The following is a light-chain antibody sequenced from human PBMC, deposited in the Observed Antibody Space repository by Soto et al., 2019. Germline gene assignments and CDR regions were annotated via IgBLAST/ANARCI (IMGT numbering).Light chain of an antibody. CDR2: DTD. J-gene: IGLJ3*02. CDR1: GSNTGNNF. Sequence: QSVLTQPPSVSGAPGQKVTISCSGGGSNTGNNFVSWYQQFPETAPKLLIYDTDKRPSGIPDRFSGSKSGTSATLGITRLKTGDEADYYCGTCDSALSLWLFGGGTTVTVL. V-gene: IGLV1-51*01. CDR3: GTCDSALSLWL.